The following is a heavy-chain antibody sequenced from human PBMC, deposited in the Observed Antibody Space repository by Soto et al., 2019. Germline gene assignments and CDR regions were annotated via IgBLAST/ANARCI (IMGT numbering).Heavy chain of an antibody. CDR3: AKDPSDIVVVPAALFDY. J-gene: IGHJ4*02. V-gene: IGHV3-23*01. CDR2: ISGSGGST. Sequence: GGSLRLSCAASGFTFCSYAMNWDRQAPGKGLEWVSAISGSGGSTYYADSVKGRFTISRDNSKNTLYLQMNSLRAEDTAVYYCAKDPSDIVVVPAALFDYWGQGTLVTVSS. D-gene: IGHD2-2*01. CDR1: GFTFCSYA.